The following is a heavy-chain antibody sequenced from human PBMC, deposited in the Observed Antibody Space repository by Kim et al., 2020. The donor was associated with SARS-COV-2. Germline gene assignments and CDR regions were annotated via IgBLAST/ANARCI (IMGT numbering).Heavy chain of an antibody. CDR2: IYYSGST. Sequence: SETLSLTCTVSGGSISSGGYYWSWIRQHPVKGLEWIGYIYYSGSTYYNPSLKSRVTISVDTSKNQFSLKLSSVTAADTAVYYCARARTTIIVVQYFDYWGQGTLVTVSS. V-gene: IGHV4-31*03. CDR3: ARARTTIIVVQYFDY. J-gene: IGHJ4*02. D-gene: IGHD3-22*01. CDR1: GGSISSGGYY.